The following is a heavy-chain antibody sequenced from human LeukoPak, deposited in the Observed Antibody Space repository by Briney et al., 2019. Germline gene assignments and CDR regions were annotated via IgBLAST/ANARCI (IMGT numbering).Heavy chain of an antibody. CDR1: GFTFSSYG. J-gene: IGHJ5*02. V-gene: IGHV3-30*18. CDR3: TKGGGISANPLDP. CDR2: TSDDGIYN. D-gene: IGHD3-16*02. Sequence: PGGSLRLSCVASGFTFSSYGIHWVRQAPGKGLEWVAVTSDDGIYNYYADSVKGRFTISRDNSKNTLYLQMNSLRPEDTAVYYCTKGGGISANPLDPWGQGTLVTVS.